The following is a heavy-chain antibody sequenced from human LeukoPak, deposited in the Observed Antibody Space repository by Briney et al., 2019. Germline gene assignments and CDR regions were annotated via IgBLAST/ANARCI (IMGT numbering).Heavy chain of an antibody. CDR1: GFTFSSDL. CDR2: MESDVGFT. J-gene: IGHJ4*02. D-gene: IGHD3-16*01. CDR3: ARGGNYVWGSYDY. Sequence: PGGSLRLSCADSGFTFSSDLMYSVRHALGKGLGWVSHMESDVGFTIYADYVKGRFTISRDNARNTLYLKMNSLRAEDTAVYYCARGGNYVWGSYDYWGQGTLVTVSS. V-gene: IGHV3-74*01.